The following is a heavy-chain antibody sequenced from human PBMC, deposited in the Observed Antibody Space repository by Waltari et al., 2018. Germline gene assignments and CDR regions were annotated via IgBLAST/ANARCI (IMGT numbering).Heavy chain of an antibody. J-gene: IGHJ4*02. CDR3: ARGAAPMAVTSLDF. D-gene: IGHD2-2*01. CDR1: GVTFTTPI. V-gene: IGHV1-69*04. CDR2: STPILGIA. Sequence: QVRLVQSGAWAKKPESSVSVSCQASGVTFTTPITTRGRQAPGQGLEWMGQSTPILGIANYAQKFQARVTITADESTSTSYMELSSLTSEDTAVYYCARGAAPMAVTSLDFWGQGTLVTVSS.